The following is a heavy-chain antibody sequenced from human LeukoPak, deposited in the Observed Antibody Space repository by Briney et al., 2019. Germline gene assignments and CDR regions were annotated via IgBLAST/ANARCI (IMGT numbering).Heavy chain of an antibody. CDR3: AKDPDYGDYVSWYFDY. Sequence: PGGSLRLSCAASGFTFSSYAMSWVRQAPGKGLEWVSAISGSGGSTYYADSVKGRFTISRDNSKNTLYLQMNSLRAEDTAVYYCAKDPDYGDYVSWYFDYRGQGTLVTVSS. CDR2: ISGSGGST. J-gene: IGHJ4*02. D-gene: IGHD4-17*01. V-gene: IGHV3-23*01. CDR1: GFTFSSYA.